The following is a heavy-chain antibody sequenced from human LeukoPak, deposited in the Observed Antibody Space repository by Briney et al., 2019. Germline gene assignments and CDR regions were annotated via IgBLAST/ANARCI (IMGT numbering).Heavy chain of an antibody. Sequence: SETLSLTCTVSGGSISSSSYYWGWIRQPPGKGLERIGSIYYSGSTYYNPSLKSRVTISVDTSKNQFSLKLSSVTAADTAVYYCARDTAMVYDAFDIWGQGTMVTVSS. CDR3: ARDTAMVYDAFDI. CDR2: IYYSGST. V-gene: IGHV4-39*07. D-gene: IGHD5-18*01. J-gene: IGHJ3*02. CDR1: GGSISSSSYY.